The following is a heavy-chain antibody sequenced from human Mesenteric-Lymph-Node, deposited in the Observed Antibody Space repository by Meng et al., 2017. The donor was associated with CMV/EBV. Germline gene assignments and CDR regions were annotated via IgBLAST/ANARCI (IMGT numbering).Heavy chain of an antibody. V-gene: IGHV1-2*02. Sequence: ASVKVSCKASGYTFTGYYIHWVRQAPGQGLEWMGWMNPNSGATNYAQKFQGRVTMTRDTSISTAYMELSRLTSDDTAVYYCARDCSSTSCSFDYWGQGTLVTVSS. CDR1: GYTFTGYY. J-gene: IGHJ4*02. D-gene: IGHD2-2*01. CDR3: ARDCSSTSCSFDY. CDR2: MNPNSGAT.